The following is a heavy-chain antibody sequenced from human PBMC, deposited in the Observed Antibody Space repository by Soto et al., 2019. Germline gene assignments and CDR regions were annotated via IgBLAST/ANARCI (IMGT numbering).Heavy chain of an antibody. J-gene: IGHJ5*02. Sequence: QVQLQESGPGLLKPSQTLSLTCTVSGGSISGAAYYWSLIRHHPGKGLEWIGYIYYTGTTYYRQSLESRVTISLDTYKNQFSLKLTAVTAADTAEYYCARDTGFYGQYNWFAPWSHGTLVTVSP. V-gene: IGHV4-31*03. D-gene: IGHD3-10*01. CDR2: IYYTGTT. CDR3: ARDTGFYGQYNWFAP. CDR1: GGSISGAAYY.